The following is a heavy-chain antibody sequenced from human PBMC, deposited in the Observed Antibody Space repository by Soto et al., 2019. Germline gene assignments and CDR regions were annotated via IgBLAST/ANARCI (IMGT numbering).Heavy chain of an antibody. CDR2: INAGNGNT. CDR3: ASGMVRGAPGYASDI. J-gene: IGHJ3*02. Sequence: ASVKVSCKPSRYTVTSYSMHWLRQPPVQRLEWMGWINAGNGNTKYSQKFQGRVTITRDTSASTAYMELSSLRSEDTAVYYCASGMVRGAPGYASDIWGQGTMVTVSS. CDR1: RYTVTSYS. V-gene: IGHV1-3*01. D-gene: IGHD3-10*01.